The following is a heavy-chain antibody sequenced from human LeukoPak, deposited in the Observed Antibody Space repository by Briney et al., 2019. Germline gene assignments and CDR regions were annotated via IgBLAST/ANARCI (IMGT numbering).Heavy chain of an antibody. J-gene: IGHJ4*02. CDR2: ISSGGATI. D-gene: IGHD6-25*01. CDR1: GFNFYSFT. V-gene: IGHV3-48*01. Sequence: GGSLRLSCVASGFNFYSFTMNWVRQAPGKGLEWVAYISSGGATIYYRDSVKGRFTISRANDKNSLYLQMNSLSAEDTAVYYCATTTSSGWVPFDYWGQGTLVAVSS. CDR3: ATTTSSGWVPFDY.